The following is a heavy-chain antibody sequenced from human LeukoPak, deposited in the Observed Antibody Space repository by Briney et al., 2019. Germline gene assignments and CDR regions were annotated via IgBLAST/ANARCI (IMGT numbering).Heavy chain of an antibody. CDR2: ISAYNGNT. D-gene: IGHD2-2*01. J-gene: IGHJ6*03. Sequence: ASVKVSCKASGYTFTSYGISWVRQAPGQGLEWMGWISAYNGNTNYAQKLQGRVTVTTDTSTSTAYMELRSLRSDDTAVYYCARVVVVVPALSYYYYMDVWGKGTTVTVSS. CDR1: GYTFTSYG. V-gene: IGHV1-18*01. CDR3: ARVVVVVPALSYYYYMDV.